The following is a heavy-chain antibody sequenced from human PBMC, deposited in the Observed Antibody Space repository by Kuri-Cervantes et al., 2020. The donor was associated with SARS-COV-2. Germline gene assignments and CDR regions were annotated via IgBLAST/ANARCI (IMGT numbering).Heavy chain of an antibody. Sequence: SETLSLTCTVSGGSISSSTYYWGWIRQPPGKGLEWIGEINHSGSTNYNPSLKSRVTISVDTSKNQFSLKLSSVTAADTAVYYCARGANWNYVHNWFDPWGQGTLVTVSS. J-gene: IGHJ5*02. CDR2: INHSGST. V-gene: IGHV4-39*07. CDR3: ARGANWNYVHNWFDP. CDR1: GGSISSSTYY. D-gene: IGHD1-7*01.